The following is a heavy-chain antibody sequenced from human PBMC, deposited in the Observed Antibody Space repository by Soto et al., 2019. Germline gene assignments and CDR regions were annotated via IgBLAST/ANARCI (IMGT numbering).Heavy chain of an antibody. V-gene: IGHV3-33*01. Sequence: QVQLVESGGGVVQPGRSLRLSCAASGFTFSSYGMHWVRQAPGKGLEWVAVIWYDGSNKYYADSVKGRFTISRDNSKNTLYLQMNSLRAEDTAVYYCARFDVEMATMGCFDYWGQGTLVTVSS. CDR2: IWYDGSNK. D-gene: IGHD5-12*01. J-gene: IGHJ4*02. CDR3: ARFDVEMATMGCFDY. CDR1: GFTFSSYG.